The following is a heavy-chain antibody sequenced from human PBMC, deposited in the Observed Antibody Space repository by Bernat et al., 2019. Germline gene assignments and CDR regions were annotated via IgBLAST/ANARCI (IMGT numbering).Heavy chain of an antibody. CDR3: ARLVDYDEFDY. J-gene: IGHJ4*02. CDR2: IYYSGST. CDR1: GGSISSSSYY. Sequence: QLQLQESGPGLVKPSETLSLTCTVSGGSISSSSYYWGWIRQPPGKGLEWIGSIYYSGSTYYNPSLKSRVTISVDTSKNQFSLKLSSVTAADTAVYYCARLVDYDEFDYWGQGTLVTVSS. V-gene: IGHV4-39*01. D-gene: IGHD4-17*01.